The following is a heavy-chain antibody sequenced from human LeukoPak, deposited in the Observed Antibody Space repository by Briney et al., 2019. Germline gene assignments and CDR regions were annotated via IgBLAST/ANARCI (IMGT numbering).Heavy chain of an antibody. D-gene: IGHD2-15*01. J-gene: IGHJ6*03. CDR3: ARTGLTCSGGSCEYYYYYYMDV. CDR1: GGSFSGYY. CDR2: INHSGST. V-gene: IGHV4-34*01. Sequence: PSETLSLTCAVYGGSFSGYYWSWIRQPPGKGLEWIGEINHSGSTNYNPPLKSRVTISVDTSKNQFSLKLSSVTAADTAVYYCARTGLTCSGGSCEYYYYYYMDVWGKGTTVTVSS.